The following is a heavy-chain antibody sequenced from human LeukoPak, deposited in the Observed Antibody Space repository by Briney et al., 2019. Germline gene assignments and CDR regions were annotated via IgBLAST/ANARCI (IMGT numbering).Heavy chain of an antibody. J-gene: IGHJ5*02. CDR3: ARDFSGSYPRFAP. CDR1: SYSISSGYV. CDR2: MCHSGST. D-gene: IGHD1-26*01. Sequence: SETLSLTCGVSSYSISSGYVWVWMRQRPGKGLEWIGEMCHSGSTYSNPSLTSRVPISLDTSKNPFSLRLSFVTPADTAVYYCARDFSGSYPRFAPWGQGTLVTVSS. V-gene: IGHV4-38-2*02.